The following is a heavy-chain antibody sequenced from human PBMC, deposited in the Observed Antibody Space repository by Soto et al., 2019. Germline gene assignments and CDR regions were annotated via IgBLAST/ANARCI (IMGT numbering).Heavy chain of an antibody. CDR3: ATETDTYHYLPLWPLDY. CDR1: GFTFSSYA. J-gene: IGHJ4*02. CDR2: ISYDGSDK. Sequence: PGGSLRLSCAASGFTFSSYAMHWVRQAPGKGLEWVAVISYDGSDKYYAESVKGRFTISRDNSKNTLYLQMNSLRTDDTAVYYCATETDTYHYLPLWPLDYWGQGTLVTVSS. D-gene: IGHD3-22*01. V-gene: IGHV3-30-3*01.